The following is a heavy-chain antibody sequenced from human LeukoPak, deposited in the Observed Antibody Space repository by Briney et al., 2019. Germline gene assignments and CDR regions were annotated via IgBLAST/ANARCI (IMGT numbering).Heavy chain of an antibody. J-gene: IGHJ4*02. CDR3: VKWFRPADLRTDY. CDR1: GFTFSSYS. Sequence: PGGSLRLSCAASGFTFSSYSMNWVRQAPGKGLEWVSAISGSGGSTYYADSVKGRFTISRDNSKNTLYLQMNSLRAEDTAVYYCVKWFRPADLRTDYWGQGTLVTVSS. V-gene: IGHV3-23*01. D-gene: IGHD3-10*01. CDR2: ISGSGGST.